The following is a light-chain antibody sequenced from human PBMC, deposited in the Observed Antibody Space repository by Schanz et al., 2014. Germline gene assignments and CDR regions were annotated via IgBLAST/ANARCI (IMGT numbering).Light chain of an antibody. J-gene: IGKJ1*01. CDR1: QSVSSSY. CDR3: QQYGTSPPGT. V-gene: IGKV3-20*01. Sequence: EIMLTQSPGTLSLSPGERATLSCRASQSVSSSYLAWYQQKPGQAPRLLIYGASSRATGIPDRFSGSGSGTDFTLTISRLEPEDFAVYYCQQYGTSPPGTFGQGTKVEIK. CDR2: GAS.